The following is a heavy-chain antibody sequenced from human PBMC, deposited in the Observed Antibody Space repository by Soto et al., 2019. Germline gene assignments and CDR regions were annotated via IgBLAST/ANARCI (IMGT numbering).Heavy chain of an antibody. V-gene: IGHV3-11*06. CDR3: AGVAVVTAAGTSDY. CDR2: ISGTSDSI. D-gene: IGHD6-13*01. J-gene: IGHJ4*02. Sequence: VGSLRLSCAASGFTFSDYYMSWIRQVPGKGLEWVAYISGTSDSIPYADSVKGRFTISRDNAKNSLYLQMNSLRAEDTAVYYCAGVAVVTAAGTSDYWGQGTLVTVSS. CDR1: GFTFSDYY.